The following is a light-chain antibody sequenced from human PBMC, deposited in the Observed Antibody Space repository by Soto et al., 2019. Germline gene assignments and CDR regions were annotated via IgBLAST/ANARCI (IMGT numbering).Light chain of an antibody. Sequence: EIVLTQSPGTLSLSPGERATLSCRASQSVSNNYLAWYQQKPGQAPRLLIYDASNRATGIPDRFSGSGSGTDFTLTISSLEPEDFAIYFCQQRSYWPPLTFGGGTKVDIK. CDR2: DAS. CDR3: QQRSYWPPLT. V-gene: IGKV3D-20*02. J-gene: IGKJ4*01. CDR1: QSVSNNY.